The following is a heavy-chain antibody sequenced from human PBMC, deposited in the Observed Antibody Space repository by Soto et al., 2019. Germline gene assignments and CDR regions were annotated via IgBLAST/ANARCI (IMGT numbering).Heavy chain of an antibody. D-gene: IGHD3-16*02. CDR3: ASLSIRGRYFDY. V-gene: IGHV4-39*01. CDR2: IYHSGNT. Sequence: SETLSLTCTVSGGSISSTTYYWGWIRQPPGKGPEWIGNIYHSGNTYYKSSLKSRVTISVDTSKNQFSLQLRSVTAADTALYYCASLSIRGRYFDYWGQGTLVTVSS. J-gene: IGHJ4*02. CDR1: GGSISSTTYY.